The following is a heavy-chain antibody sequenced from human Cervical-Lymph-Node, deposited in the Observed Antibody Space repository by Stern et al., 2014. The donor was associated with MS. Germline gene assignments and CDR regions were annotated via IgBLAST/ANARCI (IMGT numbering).Heavy chain of an antibody. D-gene: IGHD3-16*01. CDR3: ARATHYDPQPXXFXXGMDV. Sequence: QVQLVQSGAEVKKPGASVNVSCKASGYAFTKYAINWVRQAPGQRLQWMGWIYGGNGNTKYSQTFQGRVTFTQDTSATTAYMEVRSLRSDDTAVYYCARATHYDPQPXXFXXGMDVWGQGTTVIV. V-gene: IGHV1-3*01. CDR1: GYAFTKYA. CDR2: IYGGNGNT. J-gene: IGHJ6*02.